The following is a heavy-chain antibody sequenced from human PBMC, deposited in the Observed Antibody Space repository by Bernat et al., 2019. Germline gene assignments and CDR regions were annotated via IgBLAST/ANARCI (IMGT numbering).Heavy chain of an antibody. V-gene: IGHV3-33*01. D-gene: IGHD6-19*01. CDR3: ARERILHRSGCSCAY. CDR2: VGYDGSNK. Sequence: QVQLVESGGGVVQPGRSLRLSCAASGFTFSSYGMQWVRQAPGKGREWVAVVGYDGSNKYYADCLKGRFTSSRDNSKNTLYLQMNSLRAEDTAVYYVARERILHRSGCSCAYWRPCTLVPV. J-gene: IGHJ1*01. CDR1: GFTFSSYG.